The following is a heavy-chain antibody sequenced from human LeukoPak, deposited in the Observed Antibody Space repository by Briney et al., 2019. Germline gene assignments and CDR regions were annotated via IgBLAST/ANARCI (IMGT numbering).Heavy chain of an antibody. CDR1: GFTFSSYS. CDR2: ISSSSSYI. CDR3: AREYYGSGSYGDY. J-gene: IGHJ4*02. D-gene: IGHD3-10*01. Sequence: PGGSLRLSCAASGFTFSSYSMNWVRQAPGKGLEWVSSISSSSSYIYYADSVKGRFTISRDNAKNSLYLQMNSLRAEDTAAYYCAREYYGSGSYGDYWGQGTLVTVSS. V-gene: IGHV3-21*01.